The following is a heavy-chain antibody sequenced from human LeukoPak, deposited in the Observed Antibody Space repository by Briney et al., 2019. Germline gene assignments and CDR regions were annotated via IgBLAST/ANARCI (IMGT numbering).Heavy chain of an antibody. V-gene: IGHV4-59*08. J-gene: IGHJ3*02. CDR3: ASRYCSGGSCYVDDAFDI. D-gene: IGHD2-15*01. CDR2: IYYSGST. Sequence: ASETLSLTCTVSGDSISGFYWSWIRQPPGKGLEWIGYIYYSGSTNYNPSLKSRVTISVDTSKNQLSLKLTSVTAADTAVYYCASRYCSGGSCYVDDAFDIWGQGTMVTVSS. CDR1: GDSISGFY.